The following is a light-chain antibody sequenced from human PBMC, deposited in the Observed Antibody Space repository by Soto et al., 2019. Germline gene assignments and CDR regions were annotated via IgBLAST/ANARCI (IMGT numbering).Light chain of an antibody. CDR3: QQYNSYWT. CDR2: KAS. J-gene: IGKJ1*01. CDR1: QMISSW. Sequence: DIQMTQSPSTLSASVGDRVTITCRASQMISSWLAWFQQKPGKAPKLLFYKASSLESGVPSRFSGSGSGTEFTLTISSLQPDDFATYYCQQYNSYWTFGQGTKVEIK. V-gene: IGKV1-5*03.